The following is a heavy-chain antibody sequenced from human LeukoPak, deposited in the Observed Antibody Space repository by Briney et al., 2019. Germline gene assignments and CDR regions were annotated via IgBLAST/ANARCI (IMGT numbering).Heavy chain of an antibody. CDR1: GGSISSGGYY. V-gene: IGHV4-31*03. CDR2: IFYSGST. Sequence: SETLSLTCTVSGGSISSGGYYWSWIRQHPGKGLEWIGFIFYSGSTYYNPSLKSRVTISVDTSKNQFSLKLSSMTAADTAVYYCARGDYYDSSGYYYGTQYYFDYWGQGTLVT. CDR3: ARGDYYDSSGYYYGTQYYFDY. D-gene: IGHD3-22*01. J-gene: IGHJ4*02.